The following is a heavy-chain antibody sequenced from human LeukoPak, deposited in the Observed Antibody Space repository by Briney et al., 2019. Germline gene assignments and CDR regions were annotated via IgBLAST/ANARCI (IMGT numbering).Heavy chain of an antibody. Sequence: GGSLRLSCAASGFTFSSYAMSWVRQAPGKGLEWVSAISGSGGSTYYADSVKGRFTIPRDNSKNTLYLQMNSLRAEDTAVYYCAKDTYGSGSYHLDYWGQGTLVTVSS. D-gene: IGHD3-10*01. V-gene: IGHV3-23*01. J-gene: IGHJ4*02. CDR1: GFTFSSYA. CDR3: AKDTYGSGSYHLDY. CDR2: ISGSGGST.